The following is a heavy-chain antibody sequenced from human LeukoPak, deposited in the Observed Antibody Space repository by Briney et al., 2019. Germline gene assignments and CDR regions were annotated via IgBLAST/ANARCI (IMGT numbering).Heavy chain of an antibody. CDR3: ARDYYDSSGYYPYFDY. D-gene: IGHD3-22*01. J-gene: IGHJ4*02. CDR2: IWYDGSNK. V-gene: IGHV3-33*01. CDR1: GFTFSSYG. Sequence: GGSLRLSCAASGFTFSSYGMPWVRQAPGKGLEWVAVIWYDGSNKYYADSVKGRFTISRDNSKNTLYLQVNSLRAEDTAVYYCARDYYDSSGYYPYFDYWGQGTLVTVSS.